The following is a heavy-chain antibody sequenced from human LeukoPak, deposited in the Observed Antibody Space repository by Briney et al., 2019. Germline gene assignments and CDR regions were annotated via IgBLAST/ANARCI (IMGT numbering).Heavy chain of an antibody. CDR1: GFSFTSHS. CDR3: ARRSPGGSWYIDY. V-gene: IGHV3-21*01. J-gene: IGHJ4*02. D-gene: IGHD6-13*01. Sequence: GGSLRLSCAASGFSFTSHSMNWVRQAPGKGLEWVSSISASNAYIYYADSVRGRFTISRDNAKNSVYLQMNSLRAEDTAVYYCARRSPGGSWYIDYWGQGTPVTVSS. CDR2: ISASNAYI.